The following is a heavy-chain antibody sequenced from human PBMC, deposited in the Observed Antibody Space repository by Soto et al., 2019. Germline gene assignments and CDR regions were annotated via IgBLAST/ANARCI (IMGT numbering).Heavy chain of an antibody. V-gene: IGHV2-5*02. J-gene: IGHJ4*02. D-gene: IGHD6-6*01. CDR2: IYWDDDK. CDR3: AHSRYSSSSLSL. Sequence: SGPTLVNPTRPLTLTCTFSGFSLSTSGVGVGWIRQPPGKALEWLALIYWDDDKRYSPSLKSRLTITKDISKDQVVLTMTNMDPVDTGTYYCAHSRYSSSSLSLWGQGTLVTVSS. CDR1: GFSLSTSGVG.